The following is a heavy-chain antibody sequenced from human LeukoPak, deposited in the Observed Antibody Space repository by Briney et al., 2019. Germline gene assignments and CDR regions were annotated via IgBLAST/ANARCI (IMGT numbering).Heavy chain of an antibody. Sequence: PGGSLRLSCAASGFTFSSYAMSWVRQAPGKGLEWVSAISGSGGSTYYADSVKGRFTISRDNSKNTLYLQMNSLRAEDTAVYYCARGRSRIAVAGKMTGFDYWGQGTLVTVSS. V-gene: IGHV3-23*01. CDR3: ARGRSRIAVAGKMTGFDY. D-gene: IGHD6-19*01. J-gene: IGHJ4*02. CDR2: ISGSGGST. CDR1: GFTFSSYA.